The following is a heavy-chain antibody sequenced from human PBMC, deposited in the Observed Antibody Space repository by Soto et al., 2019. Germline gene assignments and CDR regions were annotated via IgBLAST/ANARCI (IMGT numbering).Heavy chain of an antibody. CDR3: AREGLGIFAPDRGDRDGYVVAFDI. Sequence: QVQLQESVPGLVKPSQTLSLTCTVSGGSISSGGYYWSWIRQHPGNVLEWIGYIDYSRSTYYNPYLKSQVTISFDTSKIQFPLKLSSVTAADTAVYDCAREGLGIFAPDRGDRDGYVVAFDIWGQGTIVTVSS. J-gene: IGHJ3*02. D-gene: IGHD5-18*01. V-gene: IGHV4-31*01. CDR2: IDYSRST. CDR1: GGSISSGGYY.